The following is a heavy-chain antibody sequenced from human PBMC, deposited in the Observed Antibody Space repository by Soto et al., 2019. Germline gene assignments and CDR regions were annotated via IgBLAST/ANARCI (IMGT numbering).Heavy chain of an antibody. D-gene: IGHD5-12*01. CDR1: GFTFSSYA. CDR2: ISGSGGST. V-gene: IGHV3-23*01. J-gene: IGHJ2*01. Sequence: GGSLRLSCAASGFTFSSYAMSWVRQAPGKGLEWVSAISGSGGSTYYADSVKGRFTISRDNSKNTLYLQMNSLRAEDTAVYYCAKILGERRDGYKNWYFDLWGRGTLVTVSS. CDR3: AKILGERRDGYKNWYFDL.